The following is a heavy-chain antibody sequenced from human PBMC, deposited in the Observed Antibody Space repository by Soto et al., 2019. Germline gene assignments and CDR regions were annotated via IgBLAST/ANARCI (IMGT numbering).Heavy chain of an antibody. V-gene: IGHV1-18*01. Sequence: QVQLVQSGAEVKKPGASVKVSCKASGYTFTSYGISWVRQAPGQGLEWMGWISAYNGNTNFAQNLQGRVTMTTDTTTSTAYMELRTLGSDDTAVHSSARGPEGNWFAPWGQGTLVTVSS. CDR2: ISAYNGNT. CDR1: GYTFTSYG. CDR3: ARGPEGNWFAP. J-gene: IGHJ5*02.